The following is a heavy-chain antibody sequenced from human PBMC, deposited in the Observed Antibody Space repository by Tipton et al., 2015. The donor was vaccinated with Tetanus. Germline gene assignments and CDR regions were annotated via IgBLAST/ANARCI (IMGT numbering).Heavy chain of an antibody. CDR3: TSGNTFDY. Sequence: SLRLSCAASGFTFKSYTMNWVRQAPGNGLEWVAAISGSRLTPYYADSVKGRFTISRDNSKNTLSLQLNSLRADDTAIYYCTSGNTFDYWGQGTLLTVSS. D-gene: IGHD2/OR15-2a*01. J-gene: IGHJ4*02. V-gene: IGHV3-23*01. CDR2: ISGSRLTP. CDR1: GFTFKSYT.